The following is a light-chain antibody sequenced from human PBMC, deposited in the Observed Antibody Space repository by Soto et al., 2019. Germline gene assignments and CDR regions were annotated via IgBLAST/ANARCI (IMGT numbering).Light chain of an antibody. CDR2: SAS. Sequence: EIVLTQFPGTLSLSPGESATLSCRASQSLHSNFLVWYQQKPGQAPSLLISSASRRATGLPDRFSGSGSGTDFTLTISRLDSEDFAVYYCQQSGISPLTFGRGTRVDVK. J-gene: IGKJ3*01. V-gene: IGKV3-20*01. CDR3: QQSGISPLT. CDR1: QSLHSNF.